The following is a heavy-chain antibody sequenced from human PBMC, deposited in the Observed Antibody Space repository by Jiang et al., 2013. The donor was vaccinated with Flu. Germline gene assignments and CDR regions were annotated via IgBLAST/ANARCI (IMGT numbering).Heavy chain of an antibody. CDR3: ARRPYVEYGDWYFDL. Sequence: SWVRQAPGQGLEWMGWISAYNGDTNYAQKLQGRVTMTTDTSTSTAYMELRSLISDDTAVYYCARRPYVEYGDWYFDLWGRGTLVTVSS. D-gene: IGHD4-17*01. V-gene: IGHV1-18*01. J-gene: IGHJ2*01. CDR2: ISAYNGDT.